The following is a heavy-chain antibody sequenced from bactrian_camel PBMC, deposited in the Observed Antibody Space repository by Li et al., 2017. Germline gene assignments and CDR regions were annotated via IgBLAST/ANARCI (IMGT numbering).Heavy chain of an antibody. CDR3: TAGEPRGGSCLLEYSDY. CDR2: IYTQDGRT. D-gene: IGHD7*01. V-gene: IGHV3S28*01. J-gene: IGHJ4*01. CDR1: GYTYYNVF. Sequence: QLVESGGGSVQAGGSLRLSCAASGYTYYNVFMGWFRQAPGKEREGVAAIYTQDGRTAYTNSMQGRFSISKDNTRNTLYLQMNNLAPEDTGKYFCTAGEPRGGSCLLEYSDYWGLGTQVT.